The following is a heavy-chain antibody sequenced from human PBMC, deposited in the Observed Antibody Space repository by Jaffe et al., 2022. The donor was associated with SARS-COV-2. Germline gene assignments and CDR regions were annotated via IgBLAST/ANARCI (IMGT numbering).Heavy chain of an antibody. CDR3: AKKIVSAGYDSDAFDI. CDR2: VSGSGDYT. V-gene: IGHV3-23*04. J-gene: IGHJ3*02. D-gene: IGHD5-12*01. CDR1: GFTFSSYA. Sequence: EVQLVESGGGLVQPGGSLRLSCAASGFTFSSYAMSWVRQAPGKGLEWVSTVSGSGDYTFYADSVKGRLTISRDNSKNTLYLQVNSLRAEDTAVYYCAKKIVSAGYDSDAFDIWGQGTMVTVSS.